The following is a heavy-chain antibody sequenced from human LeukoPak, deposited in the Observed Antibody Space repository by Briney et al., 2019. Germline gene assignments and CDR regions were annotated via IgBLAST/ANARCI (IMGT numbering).Heavy chain of an antibody. J-gene: IGHJ5*02. CDR2: INPSGGST. V-gene: IGHV1-46*01. D-gene: IGHD4-23*01. CDR1: GYTFTSYY. CDR3: ARDRAKNYGGNSFFDP. Sequence: GASVKVSCKASGYTFTSYYMHWVRQAPGQGLEWMGIINPSGGSTSYAQKFQGRVTMTRDTSTSTVYMELSSLRSEDTAVYYCARDRAKNYGGNSFFDPWGQGTLVTVSS.